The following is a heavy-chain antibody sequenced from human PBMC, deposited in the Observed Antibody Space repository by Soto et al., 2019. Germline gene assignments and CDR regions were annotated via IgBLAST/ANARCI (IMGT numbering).Heavy chain of an antibody. CDR1: GGSISSGGYY. J-gene: IGHJ6*02. D-gene: IGHD3-16*01. V-gene: IGHV4-31*03. CDR3: ARDQGVRISYYFYYGLDV. CDR2: IYYSGST. Sequence: PSETLSLTCTVSGGSISSGGYYWSWIRQHPGKGLEWIGYIYYSGSTYYNPSLKSRVTISIDTSKKQFSLKLTSVTAADTAVYYCARDQGVRISYYFYYGLDVWGQGTTVTVSS.